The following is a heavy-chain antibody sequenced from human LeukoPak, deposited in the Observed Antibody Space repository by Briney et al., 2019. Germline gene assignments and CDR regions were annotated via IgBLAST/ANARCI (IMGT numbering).Heavy chain of an antibody. J-gene: IGHJ3*02. CDR1: GFTVSSNY. V-gene: IGHV3-53*01. Sequence: GGSLRLSCAASGFTVSSNYMSWVRQAPGEGLEWVSVIYSGGSTYYADSVKCRFTISRDNCKNTLYLQMNSLRAEDTAVYYCARGSYYDILTGYYWWGAFDIWGQGTMVTVSS. D-gene: IGHD3-9*01. CDR3: ARGSYYDILTGYYWWGAFDI. CDR2: IYSGGST.